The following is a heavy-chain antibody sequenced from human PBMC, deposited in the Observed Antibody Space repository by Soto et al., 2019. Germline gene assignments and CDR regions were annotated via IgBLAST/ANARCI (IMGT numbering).Heavy chain of an antibody. CDR1: GLTFRTYW. J-gene: IGHJ6*03. V-gene: IGHV3-23*01. D-gene: IGHD3-10*01. Sequence: GGSLRLSCAASGLTFRTYWVIWVRQAPGKGLVWVSAISGSGGSTYYADSVKGRFTISRDNSKNTLYLQMNSLRAEDTAVYYCAKDGRFGELLYNDYYYYYMDVWGKGTTVTVSS. CDR2: ISGSGGST. CDR3: AKDGRFGELLYNDYYYYYMDV.